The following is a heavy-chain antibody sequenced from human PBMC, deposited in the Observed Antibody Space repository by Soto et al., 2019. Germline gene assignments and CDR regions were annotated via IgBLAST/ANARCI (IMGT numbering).Heavy chain of an antibody. CDR3: AKLRDRYSSPVETYYYGMDV. J-gene: IGHJ6*04. D-gene: IGHD6-13*01. Sequence: GGSLRLSCAASGFTFSSYAMSWVRQAPGKGLEWVSAISGSGGSTYYADSVKGRFTISRDNSKNTLYLQMNSLRAEDTAVYYCAKLRDRYSSPVETYYYGMDVWGKGTTVTVSS. V-gene: IGHV3-23*01. CDR2: ISGSGGST. CDR1: GFTFSSYA.